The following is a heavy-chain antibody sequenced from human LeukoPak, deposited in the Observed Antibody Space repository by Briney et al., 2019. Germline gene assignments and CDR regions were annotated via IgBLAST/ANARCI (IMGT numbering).Heavy chain of an antibody. Sequence: GGSLRLSCAASGFTFSDYYMSWIRQAPGKGLEWVSYISSGSTIYYADSVKGRFTISRDNAKNSLYLQMNSLRAEDTAVYYCARGPEGWFDPWGQGTLVTVSS. V-gene: IGHV3-11*01. J-gene: IGHJ5*02. CDR2: ISSGSTI. CDR1: GFTFSDYY. CDR3: ARGPEGWFDP.